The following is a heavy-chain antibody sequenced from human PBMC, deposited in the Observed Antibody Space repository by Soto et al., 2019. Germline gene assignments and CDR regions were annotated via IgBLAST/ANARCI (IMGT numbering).Heavy chain of an antibody. J-gene: IGHJ5*02. CDR3: TTDQITTTAFDP. D-gene: IGHD1-1*01. Sequence: GESLKISCAASGFIFSNAWINWVRQAPGKGLEWVGRIKSKTDGGTTDYAAPVKGRFTISRDDSKNTLYLQMNSLKTEDTAVYYCTTDQITTTAFDPWGQGTLVTVSS. V-gene: IGHV3-15*07. CDR1: GFIFSNAW. CDR2: IKSKTDGGTT.